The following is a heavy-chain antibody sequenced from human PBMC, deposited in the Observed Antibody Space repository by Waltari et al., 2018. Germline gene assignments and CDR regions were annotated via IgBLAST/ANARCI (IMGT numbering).Heavy chain of an antibody. J-gene: IGHJ4*02. D-gene: IGHD6-19*01. V-gene: IGHV3-53*01. CDR2: IYGVGST. Sequence: VQMVESGGGLIQPGGSLRLACAASGFPVRSNKMGWGRQAQGKGLGWVSVIYGVGSTYYADSVKGRVTISRDNSKNTLYLQMNSRRAEDTAVYYCARDRYRSGYFDYWGQGTLVTVSS. CDR1: GFPVRSNK. CDR3: ARDRYRSGYFDY.